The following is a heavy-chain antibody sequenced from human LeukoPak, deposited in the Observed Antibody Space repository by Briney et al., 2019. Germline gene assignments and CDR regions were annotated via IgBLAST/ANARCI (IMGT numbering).Heavy chain of an antibody. Sequence: GGSLRLSCAASGFTFSSYAMSWVRQAPGKGLECVSAISGSGGSTYYADSVKGRLTISRDNSKNTLYLQMNSLRAEDTAVYYCAKARWAPTYYDYWGQGTLVTVSS. CDR1: GFTFSSYA. V-gene: IGHV3-23*01. CDR3: AKARWAPTYYDY. J-gene: IGHJ4*02. CDR2: ISGSGGST. D-gene: IGHD4-23*01.